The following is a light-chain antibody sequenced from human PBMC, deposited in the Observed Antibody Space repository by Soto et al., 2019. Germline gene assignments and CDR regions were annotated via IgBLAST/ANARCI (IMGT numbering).Light chain of an antibody. CDR2: DVS. Sequence: QSALTQPASVSGSPGQSITISCTGTSSDVGGYNYVSWYQQHPGKAPKLMIYDVSNRPSGVSNRFSGSKSGNTASLTISGLQADDDADYYCSSYTSSSTPRVFGGGTKLTVL. CDR3: SSYTSSSTPRV. V-gene: IGLV2-14*01. CDR1: SSDVGGYNY. J-gene: IGLJ2*01.